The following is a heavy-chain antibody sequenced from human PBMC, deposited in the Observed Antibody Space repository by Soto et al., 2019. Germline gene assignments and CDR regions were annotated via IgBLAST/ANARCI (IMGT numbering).Heavy chain of an antibody. Sequence: KLSETLSLTCAFSGYSISSGYYWGWIRQTPGKGLEWIASIYHSGSTYYNPSLKSRVTISVDTSKNQFSLKLTSVTAADTAVYYCARGAAIVTTAWFDPGGQGIMVTVSS. D-gene: IGHD5-18*01. V-gene: IGHV4-38-2*01. CDR3: ARGAAIVTTAWFDP. CDR1: GYSISSGYY. CDR2: IYHSGST. J-gene: IGHJ5*02.